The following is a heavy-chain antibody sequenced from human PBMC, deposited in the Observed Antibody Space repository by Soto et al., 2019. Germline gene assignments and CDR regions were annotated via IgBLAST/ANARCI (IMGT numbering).Heavy chain of an antibody. Sequence: PGGSLILSCAASGFTFSNYGMHWVRQAPGKGLEWVAVIAFDGINKYYAESVKGRFTVSRDNSKNTVYLQMNSLSAEDTALYYCAKDQGKVDWLDAYDAFDIWGQGTMVTVSS. J-gene: IGHJ3*02. V-gene: IGHV3-30*18. CDR3: AKDQGKVDWLDAYDAFDI. D-gene: IGHD3-9*01. CDR2: IAFDGINK. CDR1: GFTFSNYG.